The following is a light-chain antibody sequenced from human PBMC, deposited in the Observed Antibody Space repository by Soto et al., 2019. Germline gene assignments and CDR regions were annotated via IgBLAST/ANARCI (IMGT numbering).Light chain of an antibody. V-gene: IGKV3-20*01. CDR3: QQYGGSPLT. J-gene: IGKJ4*01. Sequence: EIVLTQSPGTLSLSPGERATLSCRARQSVSSSYLAWYQQKPGQAPRLLIYGASSRATGIPDRFNGSGSGTDFTLTISRLEPEDFAVYYCQQYGGSPLTFGGGTKVEIK. CDR2: GAS. CDR1: QSVSSSY.